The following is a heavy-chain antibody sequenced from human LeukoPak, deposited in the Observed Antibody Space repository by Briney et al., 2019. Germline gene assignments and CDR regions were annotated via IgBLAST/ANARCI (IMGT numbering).Heavy chain of an antibody. V-gene: IGHV4-4*07. CDR3: ARAPMVRGVMSYFDY. Sequence: PSETLSLICTVSGGSISSYYWSWIRQPAGKGLEWIGRIYTCGSTNYNPSLKSRVTMSVDTSKNQFSLKLSSVTAADTAVYYCARAPMVRGVMSYFDYWGQGTLVTVSS. D-gene: IGHD3-10*01. CDR1: GGSISSYY. CDR2: IYTCGST. J-gene: IGHJ4*02.